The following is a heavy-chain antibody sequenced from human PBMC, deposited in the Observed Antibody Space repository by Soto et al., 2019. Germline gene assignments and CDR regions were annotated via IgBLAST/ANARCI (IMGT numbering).Heavy chain of an antibody. CDR1: RFTFNTYE. CDR2: ISSDDNTI. CDR3: ARDGSHSYGYWSMDV. Sequence: EVQLVESGGGLVQPGGSLRLSCTASRFTFNTYEMNWVRQAPGKGLDCVSYISSDDNTIYYADSVKGRFAISRDNAKNSLYLQMNSLRAEDTAVYYCARDGSHSYGYWSMDVWGQGTTVTVSS. J-gene: IGHJ6*02. D-gene: IGHD5-18*01. V-gene: IGHV3-48*03.